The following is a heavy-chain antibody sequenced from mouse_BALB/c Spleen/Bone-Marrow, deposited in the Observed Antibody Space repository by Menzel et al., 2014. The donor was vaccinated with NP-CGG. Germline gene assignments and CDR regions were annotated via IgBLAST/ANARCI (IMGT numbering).Heavy chain of an antibody. V-gene: IGHV4-1*02. CDR1: GFDFSRYW. D-gene: IGHD2-1*01. J-gene: IGHJ2*01. CDR3: ARQGYYGKGDY. CDR2: INPDSSTI. Sequence: DVKLAESGGGLVQPGGSLKLSCAASGFDFSRYWMSWDRQAPGKGLEWIGEINPDSSTINYTPSLKDKFIISRDNAKNTLYLQMSKVRSEDTALYYCARQGYYGKGDYWGQGTTLTVSS.